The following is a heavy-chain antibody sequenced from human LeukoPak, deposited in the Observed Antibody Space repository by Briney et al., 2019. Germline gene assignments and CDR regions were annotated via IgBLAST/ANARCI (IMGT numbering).Heavy chain of an antibody. V-gene: IGHV3-30-3*01. CDR3: AKDHLRYDSSGYYARD. CDR2: ISYDGSNK. CDR1: GFTFSSYA. Sequence: GGSLRLSCAASGFTFSSYAMHWVRQAPGKGLEWVAVISYDGSNKYYADSVKGRFTISRDNSKNTLYLQMNSLRAEDTAVYYCAKDHLRYDSSGYYARDWGQGTLVTVSS. J-gene: IGHJ4*02. D-gene: IGHD3-22*01.